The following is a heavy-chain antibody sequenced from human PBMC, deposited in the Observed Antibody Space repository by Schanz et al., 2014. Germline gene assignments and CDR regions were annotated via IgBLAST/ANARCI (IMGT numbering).Heavy chain of an antibody. Sequence: VQLEQSGAEVKKPGSSVKVSCKASGGTFSSFGINWVRQAPGQGLEWMGRIIPSLGLAKYEQKFQDKVTITADTSTTTAYMELSGLRSEDTAVYYCARDRRRYCSTASCLHDNWFDPWGQGTLXIVSS. V-gene: IGHV1-69*04. CDR3: ARDRRRYCSTASCLHDNWFDP. CDR2: IIPSLGLA. J-gene: IGHJ5*02. D-gene: IGHD2-2*01. CDR1: GGTFSSFG.